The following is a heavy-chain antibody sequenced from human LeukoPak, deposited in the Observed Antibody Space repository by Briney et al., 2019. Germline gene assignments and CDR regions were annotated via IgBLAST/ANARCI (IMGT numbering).Heavy chain of an antibody. J-gene: IGHJ1*01. CDR2: IYYSGST. CDR1: GGSFSGYY. Sequence: SETLSLTCAVYGGSFSGYYWGWIRQPPGKGLEWIGSIYYSGSTYYNPSLKSRVTISVDTSKNQFSLKLSSVTAADTAVYYCARHNVAYCGGDCYSQYFQHWGQGTLVTVSS. CDR3: ARHNVAYCGGDCYSQYFQH. D-gene: IGHD2-21*02. V-gene: IGHV4-39*01.